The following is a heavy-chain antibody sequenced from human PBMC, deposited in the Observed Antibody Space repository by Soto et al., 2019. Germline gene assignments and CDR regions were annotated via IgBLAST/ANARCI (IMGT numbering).Heavy chain of an antibody. V-gene: IGHV1-18*01. CDR1: GYTFTSYG. J-gene: IGHJ5*02. CDR2: ISAYNGNT. D-gene: IGHD3-3*01. CDR3: ARAQIWSGYYNWFDP. Sequence: ASVKVSCKASGYTFTSYGISWVRQAPGQGLEWMGWISAYNGNTNYAQKLQGRVTMTTDTSTSTAYMELRSLRSDDTAVYYCARAQIWSGYYNWFDPWGQGTLVTAPQ.